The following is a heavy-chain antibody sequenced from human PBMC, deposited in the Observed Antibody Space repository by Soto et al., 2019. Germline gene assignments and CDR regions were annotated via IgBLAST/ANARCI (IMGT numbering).Heavy chain of an antibody. CDR1: GGSISSYY. D-gene: IGHD1-26*01. CDR3: ARDAQGSYATDAFDI. Sequence: QVPLQESGPGLVKPSETLSLTCTVSGGSISSYYWSWIRQPPGKGLEWIGYIYYSGSTNYNPSLKSRVTISVDTSKNQFSLKLSSVTAADTAVYYCARDAQGSYATDAFDIWGQGTMVTVSS. J-gene: IGHJ3*02. V-gene: IGHV4-59*01. CDR2: IYYSGST.